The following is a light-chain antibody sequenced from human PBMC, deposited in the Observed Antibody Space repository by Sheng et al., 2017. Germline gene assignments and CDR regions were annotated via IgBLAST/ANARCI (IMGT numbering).Light chain of an antibody. CDR2: AAS. J-gene: IGKJ2*01. V-gene: IGKV1-9*01. CDR3: QQYGSSPPHT. CDR1: QGISTY. Sequence: DIQMTQSPSSVSASVGDRVTITCRASQGISTYLAWYQQKPGKAPNLLIYAASTLQSGVPSRFSGSGSGTDFALTINSLEPEDFALYYCQQYGSSPPHTFGQGTNLEI.